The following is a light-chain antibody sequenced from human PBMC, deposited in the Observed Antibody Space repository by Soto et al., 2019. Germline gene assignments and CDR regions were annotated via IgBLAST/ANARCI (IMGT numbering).Light chain of an antibody. Sequence: DIPMTQSPSTLSASVGDGVTITCRASQNISVWLAWYQQRPGKAPKFLIYDASSLKTGVPSRFSGSGSGTEFTLTIRSLQPDDFATYYCQQYDSSSPTFGQGTKLEIK. J-gene: IGKJ2*01. V-gene: IGKV1-5*01. CDR2: DAS. CDR1: QNISVW. CDR3: QQYDSSSPT.